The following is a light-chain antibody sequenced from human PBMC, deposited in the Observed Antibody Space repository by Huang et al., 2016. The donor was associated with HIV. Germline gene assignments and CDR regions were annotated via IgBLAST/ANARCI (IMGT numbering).Light chain of an antibody. V-gene: IGKV1-12*02. J-gene: IGKJ3*01. CDR2: AAS. CDR1: QGISRF. Sequence: DIQMTQSPFSVSASVGDIVTITCRASQGISRFLAWFQQKPGKAPNLLIYAASSLQSRVPSRFSCSGSGTDFTLTISSLQPEDFATYYCQQANSFPFTFGPGTKVDIK. CDR3: QQANSFPFT.